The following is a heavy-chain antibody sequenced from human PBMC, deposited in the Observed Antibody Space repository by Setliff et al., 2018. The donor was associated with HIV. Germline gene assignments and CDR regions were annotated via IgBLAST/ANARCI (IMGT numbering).Heavy chain of an antibody. J-gene: IGHJ3*02. CDR3: ARDNSVGSGWRLDAFDI. V-gene: IGHV4-59*11. D-gene: IGHD6-19*01. Sequence: PSETLSLTCTVSGGSITGHYWSWIRQPPGKGLEWIGYIHYSESTYYNPSLKSRVTISVDTSKNQFSLKLSSVTAADTAVYFCARDNSVGSGWRLDAFDIWGQGTMVTVSS. CDR2: IHYSEST. CDR1: GGSITGHY.